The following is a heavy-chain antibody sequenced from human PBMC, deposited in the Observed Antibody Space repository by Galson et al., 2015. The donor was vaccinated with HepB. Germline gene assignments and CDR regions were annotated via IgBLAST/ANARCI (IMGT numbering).Heavy chain of an antibody. CDR1: GYTFSTYG. V-gene: IGHV1-18*01. CDR2: INPYNGNT. CDR3: ARSSDSSGYYQYYFDY. Sequence: SVKVSCKASGYTFSTYGISWVRQAPGQGLEWLGWINPYNGNTNYAQKVQGRVTMTTETSTRTAYMELRSLRSDDTAVYYCARSSDSSGYYQYYFDYWGQGTLVTFSS. D-gene: IGHD3-22*01. J-gene: IGHJ4*02.